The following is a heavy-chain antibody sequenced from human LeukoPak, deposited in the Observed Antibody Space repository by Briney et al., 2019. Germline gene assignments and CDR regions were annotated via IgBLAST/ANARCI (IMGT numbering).Heavy chain of an antibody. CDR1: GFTLSRYS. J-gene: IGHJ4*02. D-gene: IGHD3-10*01. V-gene: IGHV3-21*01. Sequence: GGPLRLFCAPSGFTLSRYSMLWVRQSPGKGLEWVSSISSSSSYIYYADSVKGRFTISRDNAKNSLYLQMNSLRAEDTAVYYCARNPKASGRHPLDYWGQGTLVTVSS. CDR3: ARNPKASGRHPLDY. CDR2: ISSSSSYI.